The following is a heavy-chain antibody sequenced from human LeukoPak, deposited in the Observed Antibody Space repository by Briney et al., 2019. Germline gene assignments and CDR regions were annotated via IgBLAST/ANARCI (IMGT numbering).Heavy chain of an antibody. CDR2: IGGSGGST. D-gene: IGHD4-17*01. CDR1: GFTFSSYA. V-gene: IGHV3-23*01. CDR3: AKSYGDYTTGMDV. Sequence: PGGSLRLSCAASGFTFSSYAMSWVRQPPGKGLEWVSAIGGSGGSTYYADSVKGRFTISRDNSKNTLYLQMNSLRAEDTAVYYCAKSYGDYTTGMDVWGQGTTVTVSS. J-gene: IGHJ6*02.